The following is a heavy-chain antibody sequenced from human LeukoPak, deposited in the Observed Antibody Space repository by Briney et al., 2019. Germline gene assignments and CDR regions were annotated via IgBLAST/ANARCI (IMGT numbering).Heavy chain of an antibody. Sequence: SVKVSCKASGGTFSSYAISWVRQVPGQGLEWMGRIIPIFGTANYAQKFQGRVTITTDESTSTAYMELSSLRSEDTAVYYCARMSVAGTKVAFDIWGQGTMVTVSS. CDR1: GGTFSSYA. CDR3: ARMSVAGTKVAFDI. V-gene: IGHV1-69*05. J-gene: IGHJ3*02. D-gene: IGHD6-19*01. CDR2: IIPIFGTA.